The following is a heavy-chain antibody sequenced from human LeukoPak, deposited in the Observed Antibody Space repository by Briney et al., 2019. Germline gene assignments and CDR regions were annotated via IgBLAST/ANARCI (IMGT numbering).Heavy chain of an antibody. D-gene: IGHD3-10*01. J-gene: IGHJ4*02. Sequence: GGTLRLSCAVSGFTFADYAIHSGRRAPRKGLQWVSRISGDGGSTYYADSVKGRFTISRDNTKNTLYLQLNSLRTEDTALYYCATIMVRGGIIEGGFDYWGQGTLVTVSS. V-gene: IGHV3-43*02. CDR3: ATIMVRGGIIEGGFDY. CDR2: ISGDGGST. CDR1: GFTFADYA.